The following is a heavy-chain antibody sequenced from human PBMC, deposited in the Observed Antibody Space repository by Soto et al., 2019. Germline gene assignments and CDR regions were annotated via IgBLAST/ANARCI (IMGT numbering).Heavy chain of an antibody. Sequence: GGSLRLSCAASGFSFSSYWMHWVRQPPGKGLVWVSRISSDGSTTTYADSVKGRFTISRDNAKNTLYLQMNSLRAEDTAVYYCVNLLPGYWGQGTLVTVSS. CDR1: GFSFSSYW. J-gene: IGHJ4*02. CDR3: VNLLPGY. V-gene: IGHV3-74*01. CDR2: ISSDGSTT. D-gene: IGHD1-26*01.